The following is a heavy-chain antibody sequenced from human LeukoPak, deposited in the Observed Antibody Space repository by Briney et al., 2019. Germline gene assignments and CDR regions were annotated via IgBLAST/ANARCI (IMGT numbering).Heavy chain of an antibody. D-gene: IGHD3-10*01. J-gene: IGHJ6*02. CDR3: ARARGLTYYAMDV. CDR1: GGSISSYY. Sequence: SETLSLTCTVSGGSISSYYWSWIRQPPGKGLEWIGYILFSGSTSYNPSLKSRITMSVDTSKNQFSLKLSSVIAADTAVYYCARARGLTYYAMDVWGQGTTVTVSS. V-gene: IGHV4-59*01. CDR2: ILFSGST.